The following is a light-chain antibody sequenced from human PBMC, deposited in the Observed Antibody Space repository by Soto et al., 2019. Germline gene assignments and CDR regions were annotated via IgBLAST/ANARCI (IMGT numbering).Light chain of an antibody. CDR1: SSDVGGYHY. Sequence: QSVLTQPPSASGSPGQSVTISCTGTSSDVGGYHYVSWYQQHPGKAPKLMIYEVTKRPSGVPDRFSGSKSGNTASLTVSGLQAEDEADYYCSSYAGSNNFVFGSGTKVTV. CDR2: EVT. V-gene: IGLV2-8*01. J-gene: IGLJ1*01. CDR3: SSYAGSNNFV.